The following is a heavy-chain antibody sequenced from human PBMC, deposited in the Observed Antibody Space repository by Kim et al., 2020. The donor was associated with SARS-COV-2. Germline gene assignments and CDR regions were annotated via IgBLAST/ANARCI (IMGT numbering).Heavy chain of an antibody. J-gene: IGHJ4*02. Sequence: GGSLRLSCAASGFTVSSNYMSWVRQAPGKGLEWVSVIYSGGSTYYADSVKGRFTISRDNSKNTLYLQMNSLRAEDTAVYYCAREWVGGAGMITFEVWGQGTLVTVSS. CDR2: IYSGGST. CDR1: GFTVSSNY. CDR3: AREWVGGAGMITFEV. V-gene: IGHV3-53*01. D-gene: IGHD3-16*01.